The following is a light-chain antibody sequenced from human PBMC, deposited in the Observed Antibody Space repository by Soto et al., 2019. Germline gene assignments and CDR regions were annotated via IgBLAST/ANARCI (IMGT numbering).Light chain of an antibody. J-gene: IGLJ3*02. V-gene: IGLV2-8*01. CDR3: SSYAGSNNWV. CDR1: SSDGGGYNY. CDR2: EVN. Sequence: QSALTQPPSASGSPGQSVTISCTGTSSDGGGYNYVSWYQQHPGKAPKLMICEVNKRPSGVPDRFSGSKSGNTASLTVSGLQAEDEADYYCSSYAGSNNWVFGGGTKVTVL.